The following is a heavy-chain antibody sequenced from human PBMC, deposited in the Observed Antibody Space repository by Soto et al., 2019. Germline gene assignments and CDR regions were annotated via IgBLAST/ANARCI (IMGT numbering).Heavy chain of an antibody. V-gene: IGHV3-33*01. CDR3: AREPFGELLSDRYDYMDV. D-gene: IGHD3-10*01. J-gene: IGHJ6*03. CDR2: IWYDGSNK. Sequence: QVQLVESGGGVVQPGRSLRLSCAASGFTFSSYGMHWVRQAPGKGLEWVAVIWYDGSNKYYADSVKGRFTISRDNSKNTLYLQMNSLRAEDTAVYYCAREPFGELLSDRYDYMDVWGKGTTVTVSS. CDR1: GFTFSSYG.